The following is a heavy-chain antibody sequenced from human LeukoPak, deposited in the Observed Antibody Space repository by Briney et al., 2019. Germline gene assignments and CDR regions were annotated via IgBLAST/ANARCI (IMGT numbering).Heavy chain of an antibody. CDR1: GGSISSYY. J-gene: IGHJ3*02. CDR3: ARGSGYDSNFFDI. Sequence: SETLSLTCTVSGGSISSYYWSWIRQPPGKGLEWIGYIYYSGSTNYNPSLKSRVTISVDTSKNQFSLKLSSVTAADTAVYHCARGSGYDSNFFDIWGQGAMVTVSS. V-gene: IGHV4-59*08. CDR2: IYYSGST. D-gene: IGHD5-12*01.